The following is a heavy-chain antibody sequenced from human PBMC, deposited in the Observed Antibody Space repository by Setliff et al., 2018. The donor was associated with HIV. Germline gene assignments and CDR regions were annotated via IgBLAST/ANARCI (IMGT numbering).Heavy chain of an antibody. CDR2: IYPGDSDT. CDR1: GYSFTSYW. J-gene: IGHJ4*02. D-gene: IGHD6-13*01. V-gene: IGHV5-51*01. Sequence: PGESLKISCKGSGYSFTSYWIGWVCQMPGKGLEWMGIIYPGDSDTRYSPSFQGQVTRSADKSIKTTFLQWSSLKAPDTAMYYCARRMWQQDSKFMYYFDYWGQGTLVTVSS. CDR3: ARRMWQQDSKFMYYFDY.